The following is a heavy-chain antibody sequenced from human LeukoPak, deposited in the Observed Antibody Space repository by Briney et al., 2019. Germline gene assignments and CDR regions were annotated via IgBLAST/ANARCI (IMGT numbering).Heavy chain of an antibody. CDR2: ISNSGSFK. J-gene: IGHJ5*02. Sequence: GGSLRLSCAASGFTFSSYSMNWVRQAPGKGLEWVSYISNSGSFKNYADSVKGRFTISRDNAKNSVYLQMNSLRVDDTAVYYCAGPGDFGDGRDPAHNWFDPWGQGTLVTVSS. D-gene: IGHD4-17*01. CDR3: AGPGDFGDGRDPAHNWFDP. CDR1: GFTFSSYS. V-gene: IGHV3-21*05.